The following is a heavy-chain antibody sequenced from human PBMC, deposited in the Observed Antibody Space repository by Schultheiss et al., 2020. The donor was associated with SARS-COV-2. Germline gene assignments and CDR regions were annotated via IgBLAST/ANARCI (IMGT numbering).Heavy chain of an antibody. CDR1: GGSISSGGYY. J-gene: IGHJ4*02. CDR3: ARSEWFGELLSVFDY. D-gene: IGHD3-10*01. V-gene: IGHV4-31*03. Sequence: TLSLTCTVSGGSISSGGYYWSWIRQHPGKGLEWIGYIYYSGSTYYNPSLKSRVTISVDTSKNQFSLKLSSVTAADTAVYYCARSEWFGELLSVFDYWGQGTLVTVSS. CDR2: IYYSGST.